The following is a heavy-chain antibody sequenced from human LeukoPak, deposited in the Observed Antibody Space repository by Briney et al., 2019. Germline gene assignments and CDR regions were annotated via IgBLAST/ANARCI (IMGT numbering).Heavy chain of an antibody. J-gene: IGHJ6*02. V-gene: IGHV3-33*06. CDR3: AKDRRTGTLYYYGMDV. D-gene: IGHD1-1*01. CDR1: GFTFSSYG. Sequence: GGSLRLSCAASGFTFSSYGMHWVRQAPGKGLEWVAVIWYDGSNKYYAESVKGRFTISRDNSKNTLYLQMNSLRAEDTAVYYCAKDRRTGTLYYYGMDVWGQGTTVTVSS. CDR2: IWYDGSNK.